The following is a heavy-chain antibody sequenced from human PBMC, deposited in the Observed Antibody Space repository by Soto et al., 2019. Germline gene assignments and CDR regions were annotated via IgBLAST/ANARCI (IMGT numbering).Heavy chain of an antibody. CDR3: AREGTGIAAAGWLYGMDV. CDR2: IIPIFGTA. V-gene: IGHV1-69*13. D-gene: IGHD6-25*01. J-gene: IGHJ6*02. Sequence: SVKVSCKASGGTFSIYAISWVVQSPLQWLDWMGGIIPIFGTANYAQKFQGRVTITADESTSTAYMERRSLRSEDTAVYYFAREGTGIAAAGWLYGMDVWGQGTTVTVSS. CDR1: GGTFSIYA.